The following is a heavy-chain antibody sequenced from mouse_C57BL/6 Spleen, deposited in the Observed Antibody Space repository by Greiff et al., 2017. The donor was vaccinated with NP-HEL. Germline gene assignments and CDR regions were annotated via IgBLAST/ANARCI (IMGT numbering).Heavy chain of an antibody. V-gene: IGHV3-6*01. CDR2: ISYDGSN. CDR3: SGYFYYFDH. D-gene: IGHD3-2*02. J-gene: IGHJ2*01. Sequence: VQLQQSGPGLVKPSQSLSLTCSVTGYSITSGYYWNWIRQFPGNKLEWMGYISYDGSNNYNPSLKNRISITRDTSKNQFFLKLNSVTTEDTATYYCSGYFYYFDHRGQGTTLTVSS. CDR1: GYSITSGYY.